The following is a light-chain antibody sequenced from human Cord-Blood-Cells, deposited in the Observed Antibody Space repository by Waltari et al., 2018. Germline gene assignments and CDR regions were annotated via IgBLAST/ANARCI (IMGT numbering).Light chain of an antibody. Sequence: QSVLTQPPSASGTPGQRVTISCSGSSSNIGSNTVNWYQQLTGTAPKLLIYSNNQRPLGVPDRFSGSKSGTSASLAISGLQSEDEADYYCAAWDDSLNGVVFGGGTKLTVL. CDR2: SNN. V-gene: IGLV1-44*01. CDR1: SSNIGSNT. CDR3: AAWDDSLNGVV. J-gene: IGLJ2*01.